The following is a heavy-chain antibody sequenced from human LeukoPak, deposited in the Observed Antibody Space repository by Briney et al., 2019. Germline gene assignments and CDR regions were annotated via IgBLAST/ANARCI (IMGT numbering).Heavy chain of an antibody. CDR1: GFTFSSYG. CDR2: IRYDGSNK. V-gene: IGHV3-30*02. CDR3: ANGPSWDTAMEPYYYYYMDV. J-gene: IGHJ6*03. D-gene: IGHD5-18*01. Sequence: PGGSLRLSCAASGFTFSSYGMHWVRQAPGKGLEWVAFIRYDGSNKYYADSVKGRFTISRDNSKNTLYLQINSLRAEDTAVYYCANGPSWDTAMEPYYYYYMDVWGKGTTVTVSS.